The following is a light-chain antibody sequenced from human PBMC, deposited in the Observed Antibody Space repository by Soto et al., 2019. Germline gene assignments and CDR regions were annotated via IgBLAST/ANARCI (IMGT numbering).Light chain of an antibody. CDR1: RSDVGGYNY. CDR2: EVS. CDR3: CSYAGSSTPYV. Sequence: QSALTQPASVSGSPGQSITISCTGTRSDVGGYNYVSWSQQHPGKAPKLLISEVSNRPSGVSNRFSGSKSGNTASLTISGLQAEDEADYFCCSYAGSSTPYVFGTGTKLTVL. V-gene: IGLV2-14*03. J-gene: IGLJ1*01.